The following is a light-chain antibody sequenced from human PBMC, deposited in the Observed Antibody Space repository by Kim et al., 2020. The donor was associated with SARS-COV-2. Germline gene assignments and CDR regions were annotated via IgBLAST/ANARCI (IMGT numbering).Light chain of an antibody. V-gene: IGLV4-69*01. CDR1: SGHSSYA. CDR3: QTWGTGIWV. Sequence: QPVLTQSPSASASLGASVKLTCTLSSGHSSYAIAWHQQQPEKGPRYLMKVSSDGSHNKGDGIPDRFSGSSSGAERYLTISSLQSEDEADYYCQTWGTGIWVFGGGTQLTVL. J-gene: IGLJ3*02. CDR2: VSSDGSH.